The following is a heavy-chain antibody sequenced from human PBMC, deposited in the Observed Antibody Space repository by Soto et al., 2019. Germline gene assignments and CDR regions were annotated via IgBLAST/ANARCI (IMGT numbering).Heavy chain of an antibody. Sequence: NPTASVKVSCKASGYTFTSYGISWVRQAPGQGLEWMGWISAYNGNTNYAQKLQGRVTMTTDTSTSTAYMELRSLRSDDTAVYYCARQWEHNPLYYYYYGMDVWGQGTTVTVSS. CDR3: ARQWEHNPLYYYYYGMDV. V-gene: IGHV1-18*01. CDR1: GYTFTSYG. CDR2: ISAYNGNT. D-gene: IGHD1-26*01. J-gene: IGHJ6*02.